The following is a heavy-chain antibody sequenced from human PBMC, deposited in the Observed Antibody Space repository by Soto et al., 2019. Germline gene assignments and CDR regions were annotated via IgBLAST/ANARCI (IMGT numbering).Heavy chain of an antibody. CDR3: AKDGGGYSSSSPYYYYYMDV. Sequence: GGSLRLSCAASGFTFSSYGMHWVRQAPGKGLEWVAVISYDGSNKYYADSVKGRFTISRDNSKNTLYLQMNSLRAEDTAVYYCAKDGGGYSSSSPYYYYYMDVWGKGTTVTVSS. CDR2: ISYDGSNK. D-gene: IGHD6-6*01. V-gene: IGHV3-30*18. J-gene: IGHJ6*03. CDR1: GFTFSSYG.